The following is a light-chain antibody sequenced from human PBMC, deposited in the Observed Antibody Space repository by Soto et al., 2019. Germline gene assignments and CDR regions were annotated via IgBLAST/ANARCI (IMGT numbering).Light chain of an antibody. J-gene: IGLJ1*01. V-gene: IGLV2-23*01. Sequence: QSALTQPASVSGSPGQSITISCTGTSSDVGSYNLVSWYQQHPGKAPKLMIYEGSKRPSGVSNRVSGSKSGNTASLTISGLQAEDEADYYCCSYAGSSTSYVFGTGTKLTVL. CDR3: CSYAGSSTSYV. CDR2: EGS. CDR1: SSDVGSYNL.